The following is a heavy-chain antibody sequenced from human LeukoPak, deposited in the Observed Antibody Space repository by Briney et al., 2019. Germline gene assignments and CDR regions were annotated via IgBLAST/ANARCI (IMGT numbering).Heavy chain of an antibody. CDR2: ISSSGSTI. D-gene: IGHD4-17*01. J-gene: IGHJ4*02. CDR3: AKDDQGSYYGDYPFDY. Sequence: GGSLRLSCAASGFTFSDYYMSWIRQAPGKGLEWVSYISSSGSTIYYADSVKGRFTISRDNAKNSLYLQMNSLRAEDTALYYCAKDDQGSYYGDYPFDYWGQGTLVTVSS. V-gene: IGHV3-11*01. CDR1: GFTFSDYY.